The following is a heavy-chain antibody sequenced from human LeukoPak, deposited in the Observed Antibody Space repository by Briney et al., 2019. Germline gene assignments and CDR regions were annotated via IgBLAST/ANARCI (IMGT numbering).Heavy chain of an antibody. D-gene: IGHD4-11*01. CDR1: GFTFSSYW. J-gene: IGHJ4*02. V-gene: IGHV3-7*03. CDR2: IKQDGSEK. Sequence: GGSLRLSCAASGFTFSSYWMSWVRQAPGKGLEWVANIKQDGSEKYYVDSVKGRFTISRDNAKNSLYLQMNSLRAEDTALYYCAKLSSNDRVRDYWGQGTLVTVSS. CDR3: AKLSSNDRVRDY.